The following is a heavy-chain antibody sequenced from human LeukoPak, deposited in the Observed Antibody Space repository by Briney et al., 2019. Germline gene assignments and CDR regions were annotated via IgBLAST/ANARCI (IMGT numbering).Heavy chain of an antibody. CDR1: GFTFSSYS. J-gene: IGHJ4*02. V-gene: IGHV3-48*01. Sequence: GGSLRLSWAASGFTFSSYSMNWVRQAPGKGLEWASYISSSSSTIYYADSVKGRFTISRDNAKNSLYLQMNSLRAEDTAVYDCAREWGANFDYWGQGTLVTVSS. D-gene: IGHD3-16*01. CDR3: AREWGANFDY. CDR2: ISSSSSTI.